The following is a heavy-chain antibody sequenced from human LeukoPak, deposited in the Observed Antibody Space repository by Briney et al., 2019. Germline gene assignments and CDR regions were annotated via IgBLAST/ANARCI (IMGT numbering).Heavy chain of an antibody. CDR2: IYHSGST. Sequence: ASETLSLTCTVSGGSISSGGYYWSWIRQPSGKGLEWIGYIYHSGSTYYNPSLKSRVTISVDRSKNQFSLKLSSVTAADTAVYYCARKGTAADPFDYWGQGTLVTVSS. J-gene: IGHJ4*02. D-gene: IGHD2-2*01. V-gene: IGHV4-30-2*01. CDR3: ARKGTAADPFDY. CDR1: GGSISSGGYY.